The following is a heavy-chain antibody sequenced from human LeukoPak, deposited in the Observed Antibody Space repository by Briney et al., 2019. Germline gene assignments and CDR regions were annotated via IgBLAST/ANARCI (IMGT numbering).Heavy chain of an antibody. CDR1: GGSISSYY. CDR3: ARTYSYGPPHAFDI. V-gene: IGHV4-59*08. Sequence: PSETLSLTCTVSGGSISSYYWSWIRQPPGKGLEWIGYIYYSGSTNYNPSLKSRVTISVDTSKNQFSLKLSSVTAADTAVYYCARTYSYGPPHAFDIWGQGTMVTVSS. CDR2: IYYSGST. J-gene: IGHJ3*02. D-gene: IGHD5-18*01.